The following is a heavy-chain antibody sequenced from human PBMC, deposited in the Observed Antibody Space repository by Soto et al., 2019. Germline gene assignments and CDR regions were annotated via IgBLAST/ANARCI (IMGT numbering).Heavy chain of an antibody. CDR1: GFTFSRYS. J-gene: IGHJ6*02. D-gene: IGHD2-8*01. CDR2: ITSASTTI. CDR3: ARDVRYYYGMDV. Sequence: GGSLRLSCAASGFTFSRYSMSWVRQAPGRGLEWVSYITSASTTIYYADSVKGRFTVSRDNVKNSVSLQMNSLRDEDTAVYYCARDVRYYYGMDVWGQGTTVTVSS. V-gene: IGHV3-48*02.